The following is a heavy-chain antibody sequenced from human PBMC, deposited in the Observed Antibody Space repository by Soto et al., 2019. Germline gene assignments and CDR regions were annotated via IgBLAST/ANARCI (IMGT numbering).Heavy chain of an antibody. CDR2: IYYSGST. J-gene: IGHJ6*02. Sequence: SETLSLTCTVSGGSISSSSYYWGWFRQPPGKGLEWIGSIYYSGSTYYNPSLKSRVTISVDTSKNQFSLKLSSVAAADTAVYYCARMVQLERPYGMDVWGQGTTVT. D-gene: IGHD1-1*01. CDR1: GGSISSSSYY. CDR3: ARMVQLERPYGMDV. V-gene: IGHV4-39*01.